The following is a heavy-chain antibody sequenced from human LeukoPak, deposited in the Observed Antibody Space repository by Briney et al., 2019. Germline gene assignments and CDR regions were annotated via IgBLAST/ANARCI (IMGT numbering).Heavy chain of an antibody. Sequence: SETLSLTCTVSGGSISSYYWSWIRQPPGKGLEWLGYIYYSGSTNYNPSLKSRVTISVDTSKNQFSLKLSSVTAADTAVYYCARERKGYCTNGVCYILDYWGQGTLVTVSS. D-gene: IGHD2-8*01. V-gene: IGHV4-59*01. J-gene: IGHJ4*02. CDR3: ARERKGYCTNGVCYILDY. CDR1: GGSISSYY. CDR2: IYYSGST.